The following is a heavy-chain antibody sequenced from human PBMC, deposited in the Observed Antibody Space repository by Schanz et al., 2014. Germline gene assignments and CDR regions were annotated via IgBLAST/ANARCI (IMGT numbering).Heavy chain of an antibody. D-gene: IGHD3-9*01. CDR1: GYTFTNFF. J-gene: IGHJ4*02. Sequence: QVHLVQSGAEVHKPGASLKISCKASGYTFTNFFLHWVRQAPGQGLEWMGIITPSGGSTNYAQKLQSRVTMTRDTSTSTVYMELSSLRSEDTAVYYCATGKGDILIGRYWGQGTLVTVSS. CDR2: ITPSGGST. CDR3: ATGKGDILIGRY. V-gene: IGHV1-46*01.